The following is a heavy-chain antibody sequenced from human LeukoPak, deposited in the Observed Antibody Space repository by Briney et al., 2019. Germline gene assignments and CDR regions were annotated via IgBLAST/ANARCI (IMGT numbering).Heavy chain of an antibody. J-gene: IGHJ3*02. CDR2: INPNSGGT. CDR3: AKNQGYCSSTSCHAFDI. D-gene: IGHD2-2*01. CDR1: GYTFTGYY. V-gene: IGHV1-2*02. Sequence: ASVKVSCKASGYTFTGYYMHWVRQAPGQGLEWMGWINPNSGGTNYAQKFQGRVTITADESTSTAYMELSSLRSEDTAVYYCAKNQGYCSSTSCHAFDIWGQGTMVTVSS.